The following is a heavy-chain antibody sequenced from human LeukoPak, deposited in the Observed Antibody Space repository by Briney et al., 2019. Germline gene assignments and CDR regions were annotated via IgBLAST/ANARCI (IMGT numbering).Heavy chain of an antibody. CDR2: ISSSRRTM. CDR1: GFTFSDYY. Sequence: GGSLRLSCAASGFTFSDYYMSWIRQAPGKGLEWVSYISSSRRTMYYADSVKGRFTIYRDNAKNSLYLQMNSLRAEDTAVYYCARADSDGVDYWGQGIMVTVCS. V-gene: IGHV3-11*04. CDR3: ARADSDGVDY. J-gene: IGHJ4*02. D-gene: IGHD5-18*01.